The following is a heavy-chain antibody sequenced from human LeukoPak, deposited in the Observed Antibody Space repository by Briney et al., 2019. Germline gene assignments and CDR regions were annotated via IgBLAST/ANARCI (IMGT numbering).Heavy chain of an antibody. D-gene: IGHD6-19*01. CDR1: GYTYTAYY. V-gene: IGHV1-2*02. J-gene: IGHJ4*02. Sequence: ASVKVSCKASGYTYTAYYLHWVRQAPGQGLEWMGWMNPNSGGTHYAQKFQGRVTMTRDTSISTVYMELSSLRSDDTAVYYCARVSAGYTSGWHFDYWGQGTLVTVSS. CDR3: ARVSAGYTSGWHFDY. CDR2: MNPNSGGT.